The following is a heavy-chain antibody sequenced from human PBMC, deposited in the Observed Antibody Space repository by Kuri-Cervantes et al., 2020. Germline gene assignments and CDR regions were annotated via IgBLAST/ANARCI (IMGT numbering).Heavy chain of an antibody. D-gene: IGHD5-18*01. J-gene: IGHJ6*03. CDR2: IYTSGST. CDR1: GGSISSYY. Sequence: SETLSLTCTVSGGSISSYYWSWIRQPAGKGLEWIGRIYTSGSTNYNPSLKSRVTISVDKSKNQFSLKLSSVTAADTAVYYCARGKGLRRGYTYGSNYMDVWGKGTTVTVSS. CDR3: ARGKGLRRGYTYGSNYMDV. V-gene: IGHV4-4*07.